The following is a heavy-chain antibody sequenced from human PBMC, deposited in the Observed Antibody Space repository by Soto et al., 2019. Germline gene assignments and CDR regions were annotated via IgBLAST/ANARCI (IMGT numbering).Heavy chain of an antibody. CDR1: GYTFTSYA. D-gene: IGHD3-10*01. Sequence: ASVKVSCKASGYTFTSYAMHWVCQAPGQRLEWMGWINAGNGNTKYSQKFQGRVTITRDTSASTAYMELRSLRSEDTAVYYCARESLWFGELLSYFDYWGQGALVTVSS. J-gene: IGHJ4*02. V-gene: IGHV1-3*01. CDR3: ARESLWFGELLSYFDY. CDR2: INAGNGNT.